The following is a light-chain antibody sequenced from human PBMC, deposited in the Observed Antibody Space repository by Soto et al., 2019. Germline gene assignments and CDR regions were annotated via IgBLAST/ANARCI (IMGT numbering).Light chain of an antibody. CDR3: QKYNSAPFT. CDR2: AAS. CDR1: QGIRNY. J-gene: IGKJ3*01. Sequence: DIQMTQSPSSLYGSVGDRVTITCRASQGIRNYLAWYQQKPGKVPKLLIYAASTLQSRVPSRFSGSGSGTDFTLTIRSLQPEDVATYYFQKYNSAPFTFGPGTKVDIK. V-gene: IGKV1-27*01.